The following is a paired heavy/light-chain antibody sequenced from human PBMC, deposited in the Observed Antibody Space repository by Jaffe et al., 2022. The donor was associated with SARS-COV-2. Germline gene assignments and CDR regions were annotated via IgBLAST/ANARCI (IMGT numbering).Heavy chain of an antibody. CDR2: IGGLDPTTT. CDR1: GFPFSIYA. CDR3: ANRAGVAAAGTRYFQY. J-gene: IGHJ1*01. Sequence: EVQLLESGGGLVQPGGSLRLSCAASGFPFSIYAMSWVRQAPGKGLEWVSTIGGLDPTTTLYADSVWGRFTISRDNSKNTLYLQMNSLRAEDTAVYYCANRAGVAAAGTRYFQYWGQGTLVTVSS. V-gene: IGHV3-23*01. D-gene: IGHD6-13*01.
Light chain of an antibody. CDR2: TNI. Sequence: QSVLTQPPSASGTPGQRVTISCSGSSSNIGGNAVNWYQQLPGTAPKLLIYTNIQRPSGVPDRFSGSKSGTSASLAISGLLSEDEADYYCGSWDDSLNSHIFGTGTKVTVL. CDR1: SSNIGGNA. CDR3: GSWDDSLNSHI. V-gene: IGLV1-44*01. J-gene: IGLJ1*01.